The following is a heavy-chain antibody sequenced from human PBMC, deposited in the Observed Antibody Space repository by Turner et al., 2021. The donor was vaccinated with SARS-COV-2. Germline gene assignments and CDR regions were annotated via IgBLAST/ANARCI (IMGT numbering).Heavy chain of an antibody. D-gene: IGHD4-4*01. V-gene: IGHV1-2*02. CDR2: INPNSGGT. Sequence: QVQLVQSGAEVKKPGASVKVSCKASGYTFTGYYMHWVRQAPGRGLEWMGWINPNSGGTNYVQKFQGRVTMTRDTSISTAYMEVSRLRSDDTAVYYCYRGPDAFDIWGQGTMVTVSS. CDR3: YRGPDAFDI. CDR1: GYTFTGYY. J-gene: IGHJ3*02.